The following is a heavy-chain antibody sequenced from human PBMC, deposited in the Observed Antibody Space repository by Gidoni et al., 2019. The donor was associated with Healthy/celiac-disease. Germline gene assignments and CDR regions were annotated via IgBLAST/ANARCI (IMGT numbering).Heavy chain of an antibody. CDR2: ISGSGGST. J-gene: IGHJ1*01. Sequence: EVQLLESGGGLVQPGGSLRLSCAASGFTFSSYAMSWVRQAPGKGLEWVSAISGSGGSTYYADSVKGRFTISRNNSKNTLYLQMNSLRAEDTAVYYCAKGELSLPGYFQHWGQGTLVTVSS. D-gene: IGHD3-16*02. V-gene: IGHV3-23*01. CDR1: GFTFSSYA. CDR3: AKGELSLPGYFQH.